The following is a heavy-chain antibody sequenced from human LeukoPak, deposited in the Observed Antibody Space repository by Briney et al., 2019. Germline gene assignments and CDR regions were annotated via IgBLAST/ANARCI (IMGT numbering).Heavy chain of an antibody. Sequence: SVRVSCTASGGTFSSYAMSWVRQAPGQGLEWVGRIIPILGIANYAQKFQGRVTITADKSTSTAYMELSSLRSEDTAVYYCAIWPLTGTRGGFDYWGQGTLVTVSS. CDR2: IIPILGIA. CDR1: GGTFSSYA. D-gene: IGHD1-7*01. J-gene: IGHJ4*02. CDR3: AIWPLTGTRGGFDY. V-gene: IGHV1-69*04.